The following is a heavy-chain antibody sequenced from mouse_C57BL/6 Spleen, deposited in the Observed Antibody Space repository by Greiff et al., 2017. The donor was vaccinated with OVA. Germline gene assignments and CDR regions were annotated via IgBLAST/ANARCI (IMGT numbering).Heavy chain of an antibody. Sequence: QVQLQQPGAELVKPGASVKLSCKASGYTFTSYWMHWVKQRPGQGLEWIGMIHPNSGSTNYNEKFKSKATLTVDQSSSTAYMQLSSLTSEDAAVYYCARCYYGSSYEYWGQGTTLTVSS. J-gene: IGHJ2*01. CDR2: IHPNSGST. V-gene: IGHV1-64*01. CDR1: GYTFTSYW. D-gene: IGHD1-1*01. CDR3: ARCYYGSSYEY.